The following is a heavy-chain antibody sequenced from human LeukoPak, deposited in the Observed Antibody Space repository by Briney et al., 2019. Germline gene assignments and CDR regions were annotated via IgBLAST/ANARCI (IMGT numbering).Heavy chain of an antibody. Sequence: SETLSLTCTVSGGSISSTTYYWGWLRQPPGKDLEWIGSIYFSGSTYYNPSLKSRVTISEDTSKNQFSLKLSSVTDADTAVYYCARDGMWFGEFRFDYWGQGTLVTVSS. J-gene: IGHJ4*02. D-gene: IGHD3-10*01. CDR1: GGSISSTTYY. V-gene: IGHV4-39*07. CDR2: IYFSGST. CDR3: ARDGMWFGEFRFDY.